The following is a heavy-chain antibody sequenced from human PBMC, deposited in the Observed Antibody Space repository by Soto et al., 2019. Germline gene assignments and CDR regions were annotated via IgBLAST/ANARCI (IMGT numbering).Heavy chain of an antibody. CDR2: ISYDGSNK. V-gene: IGHV3-30*18. D-gene: IGHD6-19*01. Sequence: QVHLVESGGGVVQPGRSLRLSCAGSGFTFSSYGMHWVRQAPGKGLEWVAVISYDGSNKYYADSVKGRFTISRDNSKNTLYVQMNSLRAEDTAVYYCAKDDGYSSGWFDYWGQGTLVTVSS. J-gene: IGHJ4*02. CDR1: GFTFSSYG. CDR3: AKDDGYSSGWFDY.